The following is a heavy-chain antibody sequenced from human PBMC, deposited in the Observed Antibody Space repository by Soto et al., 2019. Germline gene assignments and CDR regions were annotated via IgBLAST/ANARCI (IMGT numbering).Heavy chain of an antibody. CDR1: GGTFSSYT. D-gene: IGHD6-13*01. V-gene: IGHV1-69*08. CDR2: IIPILDRA. CDR3: ARGRGAAAGNHD. J-gene: IGHJ4*02. Sequence: QVQLVQSGAEVKKPGSSVKVSCKASGGTFSSYTISLVRQAPGQGLEWLGRIIPILDRANYAQKCQGRVTLTADKSKSTADMELRSLRSEDTAVYYCARGRGAAAGNHDLGQGTLVNGFS.